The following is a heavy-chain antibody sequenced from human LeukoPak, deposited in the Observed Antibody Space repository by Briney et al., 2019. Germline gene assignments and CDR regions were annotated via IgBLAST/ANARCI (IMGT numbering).Heavy chain of an antibody. CDR3: AKDSSSTWFGGDSK. V-gene: IGHV3-30*04. CDR1: GFTFSSYA. Sequence: GGSLRLSCAASGFTFSSYAMHWVRQAPGKGLEWVAVISYDGGNKNYADSVRGRFTISRDNSKNTLYLQMNSLRAEDTAVYYCAKDSSSTWFGGDSKWGQGTLVTVSS. CDR2: ISYDGGNK. D-gene: IGHD3-10*01. J-gene: IGHJ4*02.